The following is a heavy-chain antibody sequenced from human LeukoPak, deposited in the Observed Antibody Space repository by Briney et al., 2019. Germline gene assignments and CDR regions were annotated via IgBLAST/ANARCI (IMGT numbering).Heavy chain of an antibody. V-gene: IGHV3-30*04. J-gene: IGHJ6*02. CDR2: ISYDGSNK. D-gene: IGHD3-10*01. CDR3: ARDLRAARGYHYYYGMDV. Sequence: TGGSLRLSCAASGFTFSSYAMHWVRQAPGKGLEWVAVISYDGSNKYYADSEKGRFTISRDNSKNTLYLQMNSLRAEDTAVYYCARDLRAARGYHYYYGMDVWGQGTTVTVSS. CDR1: GFTFSSYA.